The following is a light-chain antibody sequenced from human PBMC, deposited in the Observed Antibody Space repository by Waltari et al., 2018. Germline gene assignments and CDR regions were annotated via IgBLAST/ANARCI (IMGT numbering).Light chain of an antibody. V-gene: IGLV2-14*01. CDR3: CSFTSSSTWV. CDR1: ATDLGGYNY. J-gene: IGLJ3*02. Sequence: QSALTQPASVSGSPGQSSTISCTGTATDLGGYNYVSWYQQRPGKAPKLIIFDVSSRPSGISNRFSGSKFGNTASLTISGLQPEDEADYYCCSFTSSSTWVFGGGTKLTVL. CDR2: DVS.